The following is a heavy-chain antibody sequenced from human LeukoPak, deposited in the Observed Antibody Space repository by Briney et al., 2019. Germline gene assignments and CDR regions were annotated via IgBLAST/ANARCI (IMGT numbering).Heavy chain of an antibody. CDR3: ARTLYPWSFDY. Sequence: PSETLSLTCTVSGYSISSGYYWGWIRQPPGKGLEWIGSIYHSGSTYYNPSLKSRVTISVDTSKNQFSLKMTSMTAADTAIYYCARTLYPWSFDYWGQGTRVTVSS. CDR2: IYHSGST. CDR1: GYSISSGYY. D-gene: IGHD1-1*01. V-gene: IGHV4-38-2*02. J-gene: IGHJ4*02.